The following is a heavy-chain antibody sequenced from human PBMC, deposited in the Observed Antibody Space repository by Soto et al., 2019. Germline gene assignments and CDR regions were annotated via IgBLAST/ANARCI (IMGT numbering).Heavy chain of an antibody. Sequence: SETLSLTCTVSGGSISSYYWSWIRQPPGRGLEWIGYIFFSGGTNYNPSLESRVAISVDTSKNQFSLKLSSVTAADTAVYYCARLTAAALEPFDPWGQGTLVTVSS. D-gene: IGHD6-13*01. CDR2: IFFSGGT. CDR3: ARLTAAALEPFDP. J-gene: IGHJ5*02. V-gene: IGHV4-59*01. CDR1: GGSISSYY.